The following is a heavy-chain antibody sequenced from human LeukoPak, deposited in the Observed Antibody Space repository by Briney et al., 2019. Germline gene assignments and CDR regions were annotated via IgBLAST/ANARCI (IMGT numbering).Heavy chain of an antibody. CDR1: GGSIRGYY. D-gene: IGHD5-18*01. Sequence: SETLSHTCTVSGGSIRGYYWSWIRLPPGKGLEWIGYSYYSGTTSYNPSPKSRVTISVHTSKNRFSLKLSSVTAADTAVYYCARDLGGYSDGSYYYYMDVWGKGTTVTVSS. CDR3: ARDLGGYSDGSYYYYMDV. CDR2: SYYSGTT. V-gene: IGHV4-59*12. J-gene: IGHJ6*03.